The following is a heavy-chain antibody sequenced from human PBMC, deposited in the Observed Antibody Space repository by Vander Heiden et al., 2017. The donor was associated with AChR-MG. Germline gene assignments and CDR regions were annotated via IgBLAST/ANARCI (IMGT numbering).Heavy chain of an antibody. CDR2: INHSGST. V-gene: IGHV4-34*01. Sequence: QVQLQQWGAGLLRPSETLSLTCPVYGGSFSGYYWGWIRQPPGKGLEWIGEINHSGSTNYNPSLKSRVTISVDTSKNQFSLKLSSVTAADTAVYYCATSKLTFDYWGQGTLVTVSS. CDR3: ATSKLTFDY. D-gene: IGHD1-7*01. J-gene: IGHJ4*02. CDR1: GGSFSGYY.